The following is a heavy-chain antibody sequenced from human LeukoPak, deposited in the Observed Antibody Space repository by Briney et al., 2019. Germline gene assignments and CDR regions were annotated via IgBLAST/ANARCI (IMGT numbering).Heavy chain of an antibody. D-gene: IGHD3-16*01. CDR1: GYTFSMYG. Sequence: WASVKVSCKASGYTFSMYGVSWVRQAPGQGLEWMGWISAYNGNTNYVQRLQGRVTMATDTSTSTAYMELRSLRSDDTAVYYCARDQGALPLTTFFDYWGQGTLVTVSS. CDR3: ARDQGALPLTTFFDY. CDR2: ISAYNGNT. J-gene: IGHJ4*02. V-gene: IGHV1-18*04.